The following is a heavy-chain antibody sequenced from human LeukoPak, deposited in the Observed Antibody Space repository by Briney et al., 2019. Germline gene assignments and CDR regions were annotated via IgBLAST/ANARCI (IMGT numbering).Heavy chain of an antibody. J-gene: IGHJ1*01. D-gene: IGHD2-21*02. CDR2: INPTGDIT. CDR3: ARPPDCGGDCYKYLQQ. Sequence: GASVKVSCKASANTLNNYYIHWVRQAPGQGLEWMGIINPTGDITNYAQKFQGRVTLTRDTSTSTVHMELSSLTSDDTAVYYCARPPDCGGDCYKYLQQWGQGTLVIVSS. V-gene: IGHV1-46*02. CDR1: ANTLNNYY.